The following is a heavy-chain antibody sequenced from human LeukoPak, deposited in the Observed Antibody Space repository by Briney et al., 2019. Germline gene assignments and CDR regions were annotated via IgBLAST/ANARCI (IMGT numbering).Heavy chain of an antibody. CDR1: VDSIIIGGYS. CDR3: ARSIHDSSGYRWFDP. Sequence: KTSETLSLTCAVSVDSIIIGGYSCSWIRQPRGKGLEWIGYIYHNGITYYNPSLKSRVTISVDRSKNQFSLKLSSVTAADTAVYYCARSIHDSSGYRWFDPWGQGTLVTVSS. V-gene: IGHV4-30-2*01. CDR2: IYHNGIT. J-gene: IGHJ5*02. D-gene: IGHD3-22*01.